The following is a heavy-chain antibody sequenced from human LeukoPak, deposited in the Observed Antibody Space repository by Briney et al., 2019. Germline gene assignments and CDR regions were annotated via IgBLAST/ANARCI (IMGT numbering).Heavy chain of an antibody. CDR2: ISGSGGST. D-gene: IGHD3-3*01. CDR1: GFTFSSYA. Sequence: GGSLRLSCAASGFTFSSYAMSWVRQAPGKGLEWVSAISGSGGSTYYADSVKGRFTISRDNSKNTLYLQMNSLRAEDTAVYYCAKGDSDAYYDFWSAQDGMDVWGQGTTVTVSS. V-gene: IGHV3-23*01. CDR3: AKGDSDAYYDFWSAQDGMDV. J-gene: IGHJ6*02.